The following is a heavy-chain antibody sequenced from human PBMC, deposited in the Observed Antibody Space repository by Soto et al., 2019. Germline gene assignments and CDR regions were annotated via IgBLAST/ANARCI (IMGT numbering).Heavy chain of an antibody. CDR3: ARNPFDY. Sequence: QVQLQESGPGLVKPSGTLSLTCAVSGGSISSDFWWSWVRQPPGKGLEWIGEIFHDGRTNYNPSLTSRVTISMDKSDNQFSLKLNSVTAADAAGYYCARNPFDYWGQGTLVTVSS. V-gene: IGHV4-4*02. J-gene: IGHJ4*02. CDR2: IFHDGRT. CDR1: GGSISSDFW.